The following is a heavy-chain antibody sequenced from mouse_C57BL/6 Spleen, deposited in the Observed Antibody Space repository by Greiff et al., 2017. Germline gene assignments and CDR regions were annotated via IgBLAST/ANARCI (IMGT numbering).Heavy chain of an antibody. J-gene: IGHJ3*01. V-gene: IGHV5-12*01. Sequence: EVMLVESGGGLVQPGGSLKLSCAASGFTFSDYYMYWVRQTPEKRLEWVAYISNGGGSTYYPDTVKGRFTISRDNAKNTLYLQMSRLKSEDTAMYYCARRGYYDYDQGFAYWGQGTLVTVSA. CDR2: ISNGGGST. D-gene: IGHD2-4*01. CDR1: GFTFSDYY. CDR3: ARRGYYDYDQGFAY.